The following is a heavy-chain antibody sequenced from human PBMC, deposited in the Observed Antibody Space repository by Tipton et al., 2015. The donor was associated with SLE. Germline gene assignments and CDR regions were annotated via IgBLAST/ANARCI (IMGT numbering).Heavy chain of an antibody. J-gene: IGHJ4*02. CDR3: ASGVSSGWSREYYFDY. CDR2: INSDGSST. V-gene: IGHV3-74*03. CDR1: GLTLSHYW. Sequence: SLRLSCAASGLTLSHYWLHWVRQAPGKGLVWVSRINSDGSSTKYADSVKGRFTISRDNAKNTLYLQMSSLRTEDTAVYYCASGVSSGWSREYYFDYWGQGTLVTVSS. D-gene: IGHD6-19*01.